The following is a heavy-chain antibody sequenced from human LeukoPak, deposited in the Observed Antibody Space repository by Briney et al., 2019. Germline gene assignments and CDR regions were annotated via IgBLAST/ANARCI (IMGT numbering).Heavy chain of an antibody. CDR1: GYTFTNYA. CDR2: INTNTGNP. Sequence: ASVKVSCKASGYTFTNYAINWVRQAPGQGLEWMGWINTNTGNPTYAQGFTGRFVFSLDTSVSTAYLQISSLRAEDTAVYYCARQWKLFDYWGQGTPVTVSS. CDR3: ARQWKLFDY. D-gene: IGHD1-1*01. J-gene: IGHJ4*02. V-gene: IGHV7-4-1*02.